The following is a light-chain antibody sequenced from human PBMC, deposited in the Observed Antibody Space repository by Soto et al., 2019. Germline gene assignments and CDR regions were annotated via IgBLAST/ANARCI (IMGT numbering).Light chain of an antibody. J-gene: IGKJ1*01. CDR2: GGS. CDR1: QGVSSTY. CDR3: QQYGNSPRT. Sequence: EIVLTQSPGTLSLFPGERATFSCRASQGVSSTYLAWYQQKPGQAPRLLIYGGSSRATGIPDRFSGSGSGTDFTLTISRLEPEDSAVYYCQQYGNSPRTFGQGTKVEI. V-gene: IGKV3-20*01.